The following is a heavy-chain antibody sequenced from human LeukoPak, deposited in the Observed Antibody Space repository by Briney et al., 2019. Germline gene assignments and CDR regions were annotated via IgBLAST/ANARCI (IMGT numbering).Heavy chain of an antibody. J-gene: IGHJ4*02. CDR2: IKNKTDGGTI. CDR1: GFTFSNAW. Sequence: SGGSLRLSCAASGFTFSNAWLNWVRQAPGKGLEWLGRIKNKTDGGTIDYAAPVKDRFTISRDDSKNTLYLQMDSLKTEDTAVYYCTTETGTAGELDYWGQGTLVTVSS. D-gene: IGHD1-1*01. V-gene: IGHV3-15*01. CDR3: TTETGTAGELDY.